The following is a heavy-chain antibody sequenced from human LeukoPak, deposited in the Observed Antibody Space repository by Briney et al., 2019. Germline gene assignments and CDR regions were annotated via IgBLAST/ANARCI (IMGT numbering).Heavy chain of an antibody. Sequence: ASVKVSCKASGYTFTGYYMHWVRQAPGQGLEWMGWINPNSGGTNYAQKFQGRVTMTRDTSISTAYMELSRLRSDDTAVYYCARVLHYYDSSGYYYGPHYWGQGTLVTVSS. J-gene: IGHJ4*02. V-gene: IGHV1-2*02. CDR1: GYTFTGYY. D-gene: IGHD3-22*01. CDR3: ARVLHYYDSSGYYYGPHY. CDR2: INPNSGGT.